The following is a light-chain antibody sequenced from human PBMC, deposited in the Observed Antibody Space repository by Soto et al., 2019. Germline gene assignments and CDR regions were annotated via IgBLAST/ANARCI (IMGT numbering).Light chain of an antibody. Sequence: EIVLTQSPGTLSLSPGERATLSCRASQSVDSTYLTWYQQKPGQAPRLLIYGASGRATGIPDRFSGSGSGTEFTLTIRSLQSEDFAVYYCQQYNNWPPLTFGGGTTVDIK. CDR3: QQYNNWPPLT. CDR2: GAS. J-gene: IGKJ4*01. CDR1: QSVDSTY. V-gene: IGKV3-20*01.